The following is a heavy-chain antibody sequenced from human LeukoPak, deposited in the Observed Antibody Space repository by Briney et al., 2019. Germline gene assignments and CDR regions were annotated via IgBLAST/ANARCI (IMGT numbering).Heavy chain of an antibody. CDR2: ISSTGGSR. V-gene: IGHV3-48*03. J-gene: IGHJ4*02. Sequence: GVSLRLSCAASEFAFIVYEMYWVRQAPGKGLEWVSYISSTGGSRYYADSVKGRFTISIDNAKNSLYLQMNSLRGEDTAVYYCATLTVASSFDYWGQGALVTVSS. CDR3: ATLTVASSFDY. CDR1: EFAFIVYE. D-gene: IGHD6-19*01.